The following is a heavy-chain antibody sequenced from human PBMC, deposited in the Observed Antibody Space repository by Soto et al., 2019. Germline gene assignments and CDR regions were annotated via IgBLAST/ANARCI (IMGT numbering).Heavy chain of an antibody. D-gene: IGHD6-25*01. CDR3: AREGGSESLQPSYHWFDP. CDR1: GYTFTDYH. CDR2: INANNGGA. Sequence: GGSVKVSCKASGYTFTDYHIHWVRQAPGQGLEFMGWINANNGGAGSAQQFQGRVTVTRDTSITTVYMELSNLRSHDPAVYYCAREGGSESLQPSYHWFDPWGPGTLVTVSS. V-gene: IGHV1-2*02. J-gene: IGHJ5*02.